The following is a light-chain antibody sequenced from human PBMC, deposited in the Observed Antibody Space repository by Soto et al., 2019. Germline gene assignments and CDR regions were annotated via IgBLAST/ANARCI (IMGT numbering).Light chain of an antibody. CDR1: QSVSNY. J-gene: IGKJ1*01. CDR2: GAS. Sequence: EIVLTQSPGTLSLSPGERATLSCRASQSVSNYLAWYQRKPGQAPRLLIYGASSRATGIPDRFSGSGSGTDFTLTISRLEPEEFAVYYCHQHGGSPQTFGQGTKVEIK. V-gene: IGKV3-20*01. CDR3: HQHGGSPQT.